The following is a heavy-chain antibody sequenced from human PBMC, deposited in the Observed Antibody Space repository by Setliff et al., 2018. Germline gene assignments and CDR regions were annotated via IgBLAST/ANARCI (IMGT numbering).Heavy chain of an antibody. J-gene: IGHJ4*02. CDR3: ARDRPMVVVADNLALFGY. CDR2: ISAYNGFI. CDR1: GYSFPSYG. Sequence: ASVKVSCKASGYSFPSYGISWVRQAPGQGLEWMGWISAYNGFIIYAQMFQGRVIMTTDTSTSTAYMELRSLRSDDTAVYYCARDRPMVVVADNLALFGYWGQGTLVTVSS. D-gene: IGHD2-15*01. V-gene: IGHV1-18*01.